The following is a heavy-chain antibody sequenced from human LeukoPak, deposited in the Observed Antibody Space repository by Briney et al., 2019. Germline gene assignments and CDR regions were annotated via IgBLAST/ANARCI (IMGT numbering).Heavy chain of an antibody. CDR3: ARGRPGGSFDY. D-gene: IGHD3-16*01. Sequence: TSETLSLTCAVYGGSFSGYYWSWIRQPPGKGLEWIGEINHSGSTNYNPSLKSRVTISVDTSKNQFSLKLSSVTAVDTAVYYCARGRPGGSFDYWGQGTLVTVSS. V-gene: IGHV4-34*01. J-gene: IGHJ4*02. CDR1: GGSFSGYY. CDR2: INHSGST.